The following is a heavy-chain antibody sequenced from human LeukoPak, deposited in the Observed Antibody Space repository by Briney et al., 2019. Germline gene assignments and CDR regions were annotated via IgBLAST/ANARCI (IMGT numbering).Heavy chain of an antibody. CDR3: ARGGYYDILTGYFDY. J-gene: IGHJ4*02. CDR2: ISAYNGNT. CDR1: GYTFTSYG. D-gene: IGHD3-9*01. Sequence: ASVKVSCKASGYTFTSYGISWVRQAPGQGLEWMGWISAYNGNTNYAQKLQGRVTMTTDTSTSTAYMELRSLRSEDTAVYYCARGGYYDILTGYFDYWGQGTLVTVSS. V-gene: IGHV1-18*01.